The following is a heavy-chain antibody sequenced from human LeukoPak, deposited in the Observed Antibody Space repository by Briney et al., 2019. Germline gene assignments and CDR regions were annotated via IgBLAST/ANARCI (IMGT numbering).Heavy chain of an antibody. Sequence: GVSLRLSCATSGFTFSSNWMSWVRHVPGRGLDWVANIKPDGSAEYYAASVKGRFTVSRDSAENSLYLQMNSLRVEDTAVYYCARANNSSWHNWGQGTLVTVSS. V-gene: IGHV3-7*01. CDR3: ARANNSSWHN. CDR1: GFTFSSNW. J-gene: IGHJ4*02. D-gene: IGHD6-13*01. CDR2: IKPDGSAE.